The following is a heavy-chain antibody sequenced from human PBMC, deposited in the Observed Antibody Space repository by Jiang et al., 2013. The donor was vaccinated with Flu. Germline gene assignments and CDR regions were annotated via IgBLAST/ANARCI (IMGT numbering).Heavy chain of an antibody. CDR3: ARGGWEPSYFDY. D-gene: IGHD4-23*01. J-gene: IGHJ4*02. CDR2: VYNDGST. V-gene: IGHV4-59*01. Sequence: SLTCTVSDGSINSYCWSWIRQPPGKGLEWIGYVYNDGSTKYNPTLKSRVTISVDTSKNQVSLKVTSVTAADTAVYYCARGGWEPSYFDYWGQGTPVTVSS. CDR1: DGSINSYC.